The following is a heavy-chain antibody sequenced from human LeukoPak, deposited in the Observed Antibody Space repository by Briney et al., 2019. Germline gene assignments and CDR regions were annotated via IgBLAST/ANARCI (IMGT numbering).Heavy chain of an antibody. V-gene: IGHV4-38-2*01. Sequence: SETLSLTCAVSGYSISSGYYWGWIRQPPGKGLEWIGSIYHSGSTNYNPSLKSRVTISVDTSKNQFSLKLSSVTAADTAVYYCARFRIAVANFDYWGQGTLVTVSS. CDR1: GYSISSGYY. D-gene: IGHD6-19*01. J-gene: IGHJ4*02. CDR3: ARFRIAVANFDY. CDR2: IYHSGST.